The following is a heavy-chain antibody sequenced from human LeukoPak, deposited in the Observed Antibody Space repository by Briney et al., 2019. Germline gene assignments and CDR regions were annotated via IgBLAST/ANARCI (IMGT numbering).Heavy chain of an antibody. J-gene: IGHJ5*02. CDR3: ARGGHWFDP. CDR1: GFTFSSYG. V-gene: IGHV3-74*01. Sequence: GGSLRLSCAASGFTFSSYGMHWVRQAPGKGLMWVSRIDREGDTKNYVDSVKGRFTITRDNAKNTLYLQMNTLRAEDTAVYYCARGGHWFDPWGQGTLVTVSS. CDR2: IDREGDTK.